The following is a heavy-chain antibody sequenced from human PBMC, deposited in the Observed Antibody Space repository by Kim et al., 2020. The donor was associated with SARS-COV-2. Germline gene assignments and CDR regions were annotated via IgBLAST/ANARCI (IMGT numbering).Heavy chain of an antibody. V-gene: IGHV4-59*13. CDR2: IFNNGR. CDR3: AGVSSYYVIDY. D-gene: IGHD1-26*01. J-gene: IGHJ4*02. Sequence: SETLSLICTVSGGSISSYYCSWVRQPPGQGLEWIGYIFNNGRNDTPSLKSPVTISVDTAKNQVSLYLRCVTAADTAMYYCAGVSSYYVIDYWGQGTLVTVSS. CDR1: GGSISSYY.